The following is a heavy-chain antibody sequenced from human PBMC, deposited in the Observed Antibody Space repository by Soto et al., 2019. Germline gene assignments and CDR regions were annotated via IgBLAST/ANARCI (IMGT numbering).Heavy chain of an antibody. D-gene: IGHD3-22*01. CDR1: GFTFSYYD. J-gene: IGHJ4*02. V-gene: IGHV3-13*05. CDR2: IGTAGDP. CDR3: ARGILYSSGSYYFDF. Sequence: GGSLRLSCAASGFTFSYYDMHWVRQRTGKGLEWVSTIGTAGDPYYPGSVKGRFTISRENAKNSLYLQMNSLSAGDTAVYFCARGILYSSGSYYFDFWGQGTLVTVSS.